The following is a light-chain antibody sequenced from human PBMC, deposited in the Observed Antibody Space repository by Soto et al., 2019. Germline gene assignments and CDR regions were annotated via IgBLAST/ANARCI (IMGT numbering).Light chain of an antibody. CDR3: HQRQSWPRT. CDR2: YMS. V-gene: IGKV3-11*01. CDR1: QYVGTR. J-gene: IGKJ1*01. Sequence: EIVLTQSPATLSSSPGETATLSCRASQYVGTRLAWYQHKPGQAPRLLIYYMSKRATGIPARFSGSGSGTDFTLTISNLAPEDFGVYYCHQRQSWPRTFGQGTKVDNK.